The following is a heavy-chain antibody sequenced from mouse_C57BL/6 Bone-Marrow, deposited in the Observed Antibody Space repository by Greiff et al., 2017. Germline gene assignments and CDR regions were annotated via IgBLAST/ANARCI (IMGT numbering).Heavy chain of an antibody. CDR3: ASGGDYYGSSYFWYFDV. Sequence: QVHLQQSGAELARPGASVKLSCKASGYTFTSYGISWVKQRTGQGLEWIGEIYPRSGNTYYNEKFKGKATLTADKSSSTAYMELRSLTSEDSAVYFCASGGDYYGSSYFWYFDVWGTGTTVTVSS. D-gene: IGHD1-1*01. J-gene: IGHJ1*03. V-gene: IGHV1-81*01. CDR2: IYPRSGNT. CDR1: GYTFTSYG.